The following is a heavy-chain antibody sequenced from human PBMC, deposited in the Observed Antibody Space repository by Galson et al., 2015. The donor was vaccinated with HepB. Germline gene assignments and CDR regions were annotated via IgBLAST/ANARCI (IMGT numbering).Heavy chain of an antibody. J-gene: IGHJ3*02. Sequence: SLRLSCAASGFTFSSYWMNWVRQAPGKGLEWVANIKQDGSEKHYVDSVKGRFTISRDNVQNSLYLQISSLRAEDTAVYYCAGAIYGDWGSDAFDIWGQGTMVTVSS. D-gene: IGHD4-17*01. V-gene: IGHV3-7*01. CDR3: AGAIYGDWGSDAFDI. CDR2: IKQDGSEK. CDR1: GFTFSSYW.